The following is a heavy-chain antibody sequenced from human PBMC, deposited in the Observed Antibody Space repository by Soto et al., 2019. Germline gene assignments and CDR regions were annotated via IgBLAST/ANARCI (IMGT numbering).Heavy chain of an antibody. CDR1: GGSISSSSYY. CDR2: IYYGGST. CDR3: ARGALGYYYGMDV. Sequence: SETLSLTCTVSGGSISSSSYYWGWIRQPPGKGLEWIGSIYYGGSTFYNPSLKSRVTISVDRSKNQFSLKLSSVTAADTAVYYCARGALGYYYGMDVWGQGTTVSVAS. J-gene: IGHJ6*02. V-gene: IGHV4-39*01.